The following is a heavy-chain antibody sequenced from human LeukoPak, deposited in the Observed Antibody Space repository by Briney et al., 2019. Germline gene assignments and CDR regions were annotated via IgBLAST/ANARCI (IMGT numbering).Heavy chain of an antibody. CDR1: GFTFSSYA. D-gene: IGHD6-19*01. Sequence: GGSLRLSCAASGFTFSSYAMNWVRQAPGKGLEWVSYISTSGSSIYYADSVKGRFTMSRDNAKNSLFLEMNSLGAEDTAAYYCARDRSGWYYFDYWGQGVLVTVSS. V-gene: IGHV3-48*03. CDR2: ISTSGSSI. J-gene: IGHJ4*02. CDR3: ARDRSGWYYFDY.